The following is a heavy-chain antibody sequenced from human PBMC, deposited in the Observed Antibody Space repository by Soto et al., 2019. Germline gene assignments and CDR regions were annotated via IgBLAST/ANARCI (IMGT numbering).Heavy chain of an antibody. CDR3: GRGHRTGWHYFVY. Sequence: QVQLVESGGGVVQPGRSLRLSCVASGFPFDSYGIHWVRRAPGKGLDWVATIGFAGNNKYYADSVKGRFTISRDNSKKTLYQSLNSLKVDEPVMHYAGRGHRTGWHYFVYWGTGTLVTVSS. V-gene: IGHV3-33*01. D-gene: IGHD6-19*01. J-gene: IGHJ4*02. CDR1: GFPFDSYG. CDR2: IGFAGNNK.